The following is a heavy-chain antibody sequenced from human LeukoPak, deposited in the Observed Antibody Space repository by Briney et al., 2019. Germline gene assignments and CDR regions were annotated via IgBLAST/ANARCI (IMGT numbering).Heavy chain of an antibody. Sequence: GGSLRLSCAAPGFIFTGYFMSWVRQAPGKGLEWVASIKHDGSEKYYVDSVRGRFTISRDNTKNLLYLQMSSLRAEDTAVYYCATDRGWRTSGYYLYYFEYWGQGTLVTFSS. CDR1: GFIFTGYF. CDR2: IKHDGSEK. V-gene: IGHV3-7*01. D-gene: IGHD3-3*01. J-gene: IGHJ4*02. CDR3: ATDRGWRTSGYYLYYFEY.